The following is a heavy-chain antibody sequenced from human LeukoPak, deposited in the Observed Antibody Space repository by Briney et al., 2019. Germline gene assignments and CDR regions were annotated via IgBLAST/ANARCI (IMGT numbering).Heavy chain of an antibody. J-gene: IGHJ4*02. CDR3: ARDRPWVAAGSFDY. CDR2: ISYDGSNK. CDR1: GFTFSSYA. D-gene: IGHD6-13*01. Sequence: GGSLRLSCAASGFTFSSYAMHWVRQAPGKGLEWVAVISYDGSNKYYADSVKGRFTISRDNSKNTLYLQMNSLRAEDTAVYYCARDRPWVAAGSFDYWGQGTLVTVSS. V-gene: IGHV3-30*04.